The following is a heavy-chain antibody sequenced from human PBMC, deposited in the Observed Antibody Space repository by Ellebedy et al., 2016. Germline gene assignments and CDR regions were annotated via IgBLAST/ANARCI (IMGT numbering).Heavy chain of an antibody. J-gene: IGHJ4*02. D-gene: IGHD3-10*01. CDR3: AKDLFGALDFDY. CDR1: GFTFSSYS. V-gene: IGHV3-23*01. CDR2: ISGSGGST. Sequence: GESLKISCAASGFTFSSYSMNWVRQAPGKGLEWVSAISGSGGSTYYADSVKGRFTISRDNSKNTLYLQMNSLRAEDTAVYYCAKDLFGALDFDYWGQGTLVTVSS.